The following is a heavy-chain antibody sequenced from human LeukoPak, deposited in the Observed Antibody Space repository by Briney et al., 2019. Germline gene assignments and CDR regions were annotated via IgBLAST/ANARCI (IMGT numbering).Heavy chain of an antibody. V-gene: IGHV4-34*01. D-gene: IGHD2/OR15-2a*01. CDR2: INHSGST. CDR1: GGSFSEYY. J-gene: IGHJ5*02. CDR3: ARRITVFYWFDP. Sequence: SETLSLTCAVYGGSFSEYYWSWIRQPPGKGLEWIGEINHSGSTNYNPSLKSRVTISLDTFKNQFSLKLSSVTGADTAVYYCARRITVFYWFDPWDQGTLVTVSS.